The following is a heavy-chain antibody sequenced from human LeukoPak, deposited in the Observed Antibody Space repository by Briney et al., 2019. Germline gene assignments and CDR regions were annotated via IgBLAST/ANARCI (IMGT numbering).Heavy chain of an antibody. CDR1: GFTFSSYA. CDR2: ISGNDGST. Sequence: PGGSLRLSCAASGFTFSSYAMSWVRQAPGKGLEWVSAISGNDGSTYYADSVKGRFTISRDNSKNTLYLQMSSLRAEDTAVYYCAKGIQPIDYWGQGTLVTVSS. D-gene: IGHD5-18*01. CDR3: AKGIQPIDY. J-gene: IGHJ4*02. V-gene: IGHV3-23*01.